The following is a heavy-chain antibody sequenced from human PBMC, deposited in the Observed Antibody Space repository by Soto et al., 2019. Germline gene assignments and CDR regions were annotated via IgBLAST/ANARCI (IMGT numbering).Heavy chain of an antibody. J-gene: IGHJ2*01. Sequence: QLQESGPGLVKPSQTLSLTCSVSGGSINNNDYYWSWIRQTPGKGLEWIGYVYYSGSSDYIPSLKSRLSMSIDKSKNQFHLKLNSVTAADTATYFCARMSYFYDKWYFDIWGRDTLVTVSS. D-gene: IGHD3-22*01. CDR2: VYYSGSS. CDR1: GGSINNNDYY. V-gene: IGHV4-30-4*01. CDR3: ARMSYFYDKWYFDI.